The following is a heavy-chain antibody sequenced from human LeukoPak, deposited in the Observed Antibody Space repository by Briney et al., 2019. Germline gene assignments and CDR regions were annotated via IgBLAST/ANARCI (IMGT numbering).Heavy chain of an antibody. Sequence: SETLSLTCAVYGGSFSGYYWSWIRQPPGKGLEGIGEINHRGSTNYNPSLKSRVTISVDTSKSQFSLKLNSVTAADTAVYYCARELVGATTPDYWGQGTLVTVSS. D-gene: IGHD1-26*01. J-gene: IGHJ4*02. V-gene: IGHV4-34*01. CDR1: GGSFSGYY. CDR3: ARELVGATTPDY. CDR2: INHRGST.